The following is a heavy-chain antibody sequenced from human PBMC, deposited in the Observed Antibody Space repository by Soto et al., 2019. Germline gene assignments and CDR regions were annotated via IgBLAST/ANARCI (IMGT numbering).Heavy chain of an antibody. CDR1: GFTLSGYA. CDR2: ISSNGVGT. CDR3: ARTASRYGSGTFDY. Sequence: GGSLRLSCAASGFTLSGYAMDWVRQAPGKGLEYVSGISSNGVGTYYANSVQGRFTISRDNSKNTVYLQMGSLRPEDMAVYYCARTASRYGSGTFDYWGQGTLVTVSS. J-gene: IGHJ4*02. D-gene: IGHD3-10*01. V-gene: IGHV3-64*01.